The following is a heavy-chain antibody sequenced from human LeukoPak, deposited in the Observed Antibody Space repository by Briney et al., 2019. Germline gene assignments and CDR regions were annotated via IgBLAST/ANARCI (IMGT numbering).Heavy chain of an antibody. CDR3: ARAKIVVVQLDY. D-gene: IGHD3-22*01. CDR2: IYYSGST. Sequence: SETLSLTCSVSGDSMSGYYWSWIRQHPGKGLEWIGYIYYSGSTYYNPSLKSRVTISVDTSKNQFSLKLSSVTAADTAVYYCARAKIVVVQLDYWGQGTLVTVSS. V-gene: IGHV4-31*03. CDR1: GDSMSGYY. J-gene: IGHJ4*02.